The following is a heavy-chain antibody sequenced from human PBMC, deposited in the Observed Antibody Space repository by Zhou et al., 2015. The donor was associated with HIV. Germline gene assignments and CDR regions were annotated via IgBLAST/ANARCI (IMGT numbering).Heavy chain of an antibody. V-gene: IGHV1-69*09. J-gene: IGHJ5*02. CDR3: ARGGVGTPGVITYGYNWFDP. CDR2: IIPILGIA. CDR1: GGTFSSYT. D-gene: IGHD1-14*01. Sequence: QVQLVQSGAEVKKPGSSVKVSCKASGGTFSSYTISWVRQAPGQGLEWMGRIIPILGIANYAQKFQGRVTITADKSTSTVYMELSSLQSDDTAVYFCARGGVGTPGVITYGYNWFDPWGQGTLVTVSS.